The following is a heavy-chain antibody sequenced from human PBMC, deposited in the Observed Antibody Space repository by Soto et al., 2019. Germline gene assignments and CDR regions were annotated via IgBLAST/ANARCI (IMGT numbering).Heavy chain of an antibody. J-gene: IGHJ6*02. Sequence: GGSLRLSCAASGFTFSSYAMNWVRQTPGKGLQWVSTISGRDGNTYYGDSVKGRFTISRDNSKNTVYLQMNGLRAEDTAIYYCVKDLGPSGTNGDYYYGLDVRGQGTAVTVSS. V-gene: IGHV3-23*01. CDR2: ISGRDGNT. D-gene: IGHD1-7*01. CDR3: VKDLGPSGTNGDYYYGLDV. CDR1: GFTFSSYA.